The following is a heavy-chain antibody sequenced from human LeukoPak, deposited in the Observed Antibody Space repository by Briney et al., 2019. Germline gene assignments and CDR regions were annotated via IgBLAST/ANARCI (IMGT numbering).Heavy chain of an antibody. Sequence: RASVNVSCKASGYTFTSYGISWVRQAPGQGLEWMGWISAYNGNTNYAQKLQGRVTMTTDTSTSTAYMELRSLRSDDTAVYYCARMLLGWFGEYYFDYWGQGTLVTVSS. CDR2: ISAYNGNT. CDR3: ARMLLGWFGEYYFDY. J-gene: IGHJ4*02. CDR1: GYTFTSYG. V-gene: IGHV1-18*01. D-gene: IGHD3-10*01.